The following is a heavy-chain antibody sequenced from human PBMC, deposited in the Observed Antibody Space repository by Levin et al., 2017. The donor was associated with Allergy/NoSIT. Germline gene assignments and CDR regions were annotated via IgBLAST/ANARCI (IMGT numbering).Heavy chain of an antibody. J-gene: IGHJ4*02. CDR1: GGSIRSSY. CDR3: ASETILGVVPFDY. V-gene: IGHV4-4*07. Sequence: SQTLSLPCTVSGGSIRSSYWSWIRQPAGKGLEWIGRIYTSGSTNYNPSLKSRVTMSVDTSKNQFSLKLSSVTAADTAVYYCASETILGVVPFDYWGQGTLVTVSS. CDR2: IYTSGST. D-gene: IGHD3-3*01.